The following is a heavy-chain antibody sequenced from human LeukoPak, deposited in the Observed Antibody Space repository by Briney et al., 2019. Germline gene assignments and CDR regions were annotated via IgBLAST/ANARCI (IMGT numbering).Heavy chain of an antibody. V-gene: IGHV4-59*01. Sequence: KSSETLSLTCSVSGGSISTYYYSWIRQPPGKELEWIGYVYYSGNTNYNPSLKSRVTISLDTSKNHLSLKMTSVTVADTAMYYCASGPESYYFDYWGQGALVTVSS. J-gene: IGHJ4*02. CDR2: VYYSGNT. CDR3: ASGPESYYFDY. CDR1: GGSISTYY.